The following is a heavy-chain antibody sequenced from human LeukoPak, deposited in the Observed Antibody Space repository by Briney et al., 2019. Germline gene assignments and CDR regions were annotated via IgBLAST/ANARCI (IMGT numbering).Heavy chain of an antibody. V-gene: IGHV3-48*01. J-gene: IGHJ4*02. CDR2: ISSSSSTI. CDR1: GFTFSSYS. Sequence: PGGSLRLSCAASGFTFSSYSMNWVRQAPGKGLEWVSYISSSSSTIYYADSVKGRFTISRDNAKNSLYLQMNSLRAEDTAVYYCARDGEHCSSTSCSYFDYWGQGTLVTVSS. CDR3: ARDGEHCSSTSCSYFDY. D-gene: IGHD2-2*01.